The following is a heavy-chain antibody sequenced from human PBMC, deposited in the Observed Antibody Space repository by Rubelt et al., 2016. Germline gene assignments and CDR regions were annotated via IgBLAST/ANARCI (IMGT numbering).Heavy chain of an antibody. CDR1: GFAVSSNY. Sequence: EVQLLESGGGLVQPGGSLRLSCAASGFAVSSNYMSWVRQAPGKGLEWVSNIDGSGDNTYYADSVKGRFTISRDNSKNTLYLQMNTLRAEDTALYYCARDSGADAPLWGQGTQVTVSP. J-gene: IGHJ4*02. CDR3: ARDSGADAPL. V-gene: IGHV3-23*01. CDR2: IDGSGDNT.